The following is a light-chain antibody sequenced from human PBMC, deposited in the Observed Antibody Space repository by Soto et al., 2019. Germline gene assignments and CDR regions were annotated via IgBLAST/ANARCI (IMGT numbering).Light chain of an antibody. CDR1: QSVSSNN. J-gene: IGKJ5*01. V-gene: IGKV3-20*01. CDR2: GAS. Sequence: IVVTQSPGTLSLSPGERATLSCRASQSVSSNNLAWYQQKLGRAHRLLISGASRRATGIQDRFSGSGSGTDFTLTITSLEPEEFAVYYCKQYGTSPRTFGQGTRLEIK. CDR3: KQYGTSPRT.